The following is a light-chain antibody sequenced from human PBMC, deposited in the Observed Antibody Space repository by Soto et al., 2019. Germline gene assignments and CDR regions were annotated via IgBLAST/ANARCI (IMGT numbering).Light chain of an antibody. V-gene: IGKV3-20*01. Sequence: EIVLAQSPGTLSLCRGRGSTLSCGASQSVSNNYLAWYQQKPGQAPRLLIYGASNRATGIPDRFSGSGSGTEFTLTISSLQSEDFAVYYCQQYSIWRTFGQGTKVDIK. CDR2: GAS. CDR3: QQYSIWRT. CDR1: QSVSNNY. J-gene: IGKJ1*01.